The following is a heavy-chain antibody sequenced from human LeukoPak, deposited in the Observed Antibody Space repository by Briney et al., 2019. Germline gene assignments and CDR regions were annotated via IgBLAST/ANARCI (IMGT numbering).Heavy chain of an antibody. D-gene: IGHD3-22*01. J-gene: IGHJ3*02. CDR1: GYTLTELS. CDR3: ATVPIRITMIDQGI. Sequence: ASVKVSCKVSGYTLTELSMHWVRQAPGKGLEWMGGFDPEDGETIYAQKFQGRVTMTEDTSTDKAYMELSSLRSEDTAVYYCATVPIRITMIDQGIWGQGTMVTVSS. CDR2: FDPEDGET. V-gene: IGHV1-24*01.